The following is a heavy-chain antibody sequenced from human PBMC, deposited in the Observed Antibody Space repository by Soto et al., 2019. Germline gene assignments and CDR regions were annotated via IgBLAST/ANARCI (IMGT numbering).Heavy chain of an antibody. J-gene: IGHJ6*02. CDR3: AKGFDSGYYSYGMDV. D-gene: IGHD5-12*01. CDR1: GFTFSSYA. Sequence: PGGSLRLSCAAXGFTFSSYAMSWVRQAPGKGLEWVSAISGSGGSTYYADSVKGRFTISRDNSKNTLYLQMNSLRAEDTAVYYCAKGFDSGYYSYGMDVWGQGTTVTVSS. CDR2: ISGSGGST. V-gene: IGHV3-23*01.